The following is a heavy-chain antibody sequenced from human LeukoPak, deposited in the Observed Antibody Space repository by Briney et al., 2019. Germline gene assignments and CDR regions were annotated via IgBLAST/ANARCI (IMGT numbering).Heavy chain of an antibody. CDR1: GGSISSYY. D-gene: IGHD1-26*01. V-gene: IGHV4-4*07. CDR3: ARAAHSGSLAPFDY. Sequence: SETLSLTCTVSGGSISSYYWSWIRQPAGKGLEWIGRIHTSGSTNYSPSLKSRVTMSVDTSKNQFSLKLSSVTAADTAVYYCARAAHSGSLAPFDYWGQGTLVTVSS. CDR2: IHTSGST. J-gene: IGHJ4*02.